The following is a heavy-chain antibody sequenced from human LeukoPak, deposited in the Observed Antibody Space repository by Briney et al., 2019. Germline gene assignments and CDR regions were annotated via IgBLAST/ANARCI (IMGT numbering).Heavy chain of an antibody. V-gene: IGHV4-4*07. CDR3: ARNYYYGSGSWGFDAFDI. CDR1: GGSISSYY. Sequence: SETLSLTCTVSGGSISSYYWSWIRQPAGKGLEWIGRIYTSGSTNYNPSLKSRVTMSVDTSKNQFSLKLSSVTAADTAVYYCARNYYYGSGSWGFDAFDIWGQGTMVTVSS. J-gene: IGHJ3*02. CDR2: IYTSGST. D-gene: IGHD3-10*01.